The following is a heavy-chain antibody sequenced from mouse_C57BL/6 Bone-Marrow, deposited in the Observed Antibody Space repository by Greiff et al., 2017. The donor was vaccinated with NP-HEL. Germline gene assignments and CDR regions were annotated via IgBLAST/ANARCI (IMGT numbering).Heavy chain of an antibody. CDR2: IDPSDSYT. V-gene: IGHV1-59*01. CDR3: ASLITTVFDY. D-gene: IGHD1-1*01. CDR1: GYTFTSYW. J-gene: IGHJ2*01. Sequence: QVQLQQPGAELVRPGTSVKLSCKASGYTFTSYWMHWVKQRPGQGLEWIGVIDPSDSYTKYNQKFKGKATLTVDTSSSTAYMQLSSLTSEDSAVYYCASLITTVFDYWGQGTTLTVSS.